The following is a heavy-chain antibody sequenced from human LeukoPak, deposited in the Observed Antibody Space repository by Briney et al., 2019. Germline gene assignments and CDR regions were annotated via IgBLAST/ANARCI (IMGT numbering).Heavy chain of an antibody. CDR1: GFTFSSYA. Sequence: GGSLRLSCAASGFTFSSYAMNWVRQAPGKGLEWVAVISYDGSNKHYADSVKGRFTISRDNSKNTLYLQMNSLRAEDTAVYYCAKSGQWLVQGYYFDYWGQGTLVTVSS. D-gene: IGHD6-19*01. CDR3: AKSGQWLVQGYYFDY. J-gene: IGHJ4*02. V-gene: IGHV3-30-3*02. CDR2: ISYDGSNK.